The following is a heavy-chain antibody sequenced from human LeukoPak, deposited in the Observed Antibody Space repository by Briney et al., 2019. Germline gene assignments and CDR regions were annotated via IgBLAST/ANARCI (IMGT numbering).Heavy chain of an antibody. J-gene: IGHJ6*03. V-gene: IGHV1-18*01. CDR3: ARVSPQWLVELGYMDV. Sequence: ASVKVSCKASGYTFTSYGISWVRQAPGQGREWMGLISAYNGNTNYAQKLQGRVTMTTDTSTSTAYMELRSLRSDDTAVYYCARVSPQWLVELGYMDVWGKGTTVTVSS. D-gene: IGHD6-19*01. CDR1: GYTFTSYG. CDR2: ISAYNGNT.